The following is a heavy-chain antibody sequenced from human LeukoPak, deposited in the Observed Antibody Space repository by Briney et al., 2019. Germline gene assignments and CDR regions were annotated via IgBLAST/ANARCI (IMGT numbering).Heavy chain of an antibody. Sequence: PGGSLRLSCAASGFTFSSYSMNWVRQAPGKGLEWVSSISSSSSYIYYADSVKGRFTISRDNSKNTLYLQMNSLRAEDTAVYYCARDFYGDVLSGYYYYMDVWGKGTTVTVSS. CDR2: ISSSSSYI. CDR3: ARDFYGDVLSGYYYYMDV. V-gene: IGHV3-21*01. CDR1: GFTFSSYS. J-gene: IGHJ6*03. D-gene: IGHD4-17*01.